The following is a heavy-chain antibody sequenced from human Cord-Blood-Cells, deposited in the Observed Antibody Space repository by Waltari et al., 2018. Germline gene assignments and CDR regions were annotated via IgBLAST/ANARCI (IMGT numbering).Heavy chain of an antibody. Sequence: QVQLGQSGAEVKKPGSSVKVSCKASGGTFSSYAISWVRPAPGQGLEWMGGLIPIFGTANYAQKFQGRVTITADESTSTAYMELSSLRSEDTAVYYCASSRRTGYSSGWYDYWGQGTLVTVSS. D-gene: IGHD6-19*01. V-gene: IGHV1-69*01. CDR3: ASSRRTGYSSGWYDY. CDR2: LIPIFGTA. J-gene: IGHJ4*02. CDR1: GGTFSSYA.